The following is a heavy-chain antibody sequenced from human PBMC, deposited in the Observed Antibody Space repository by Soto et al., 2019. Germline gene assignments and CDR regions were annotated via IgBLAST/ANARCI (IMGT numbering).Heavy chain of an antibody. J-gene: IGHJ3*02. D-gene: IGHD3-22*01. V-gene: IGHV1-69*06. CDR2: IIPIFGTA. CDR1: GGTFSSYA. Sequence: SVKVSCKASGGTFSSYAISWVRQAPGQGLEWMGGIIPIFGTANYAQRFQGRVTITADKSTSTAYMELSSLRSEDTAVYYCAREPAKNYYDSSGYHDAFDIWGQGTMVTVSS. CDR3: AREPAKNYYDSSGYHDAFDI.